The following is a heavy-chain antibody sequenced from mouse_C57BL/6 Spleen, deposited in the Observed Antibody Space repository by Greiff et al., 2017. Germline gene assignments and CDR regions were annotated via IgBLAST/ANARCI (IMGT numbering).Heavy chain of an antibody. CDR2: IDPEDGET. CDR3: TPYGSSGFYAMDY. D-gene: IGHD1-1*01. V-gene: IGHV14-2*01. Sequence: EVQLQQSGAELVKPGASVKLSCTASGFTIKDYYMHWVKQRPEQGLEWIGRIDPEDGETKYAPKFQGKATITADTSSNTAYLQLSSLTSEDTAVYYGTPYGSSGFYAMDYWGQGTSVTVSS. J-gene: IGHJ4*01. CDR1: GFTIKDYY.